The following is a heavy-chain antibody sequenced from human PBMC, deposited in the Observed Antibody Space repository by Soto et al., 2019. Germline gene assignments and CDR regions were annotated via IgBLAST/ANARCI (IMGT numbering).Heavy chain of an antibody. CDR3: ARASCSGGSCYYFDY. CDR2: IYYSGST. Sequence: SETLSLTCTVSGGSISSYYWSWIRQPPGKGLEWIGYIYYSGSTNYNPSLKSRVTISVDTSKNQFSLKLSSVTAADTAVYYCARASCSGGSCYYFDYRGQGTLVTVSS. CDR1: GGSISSYY. D-gene: IGHD2-15*01. J-gene: IGHJ4*02. V-gene: IGHV4-59*01.